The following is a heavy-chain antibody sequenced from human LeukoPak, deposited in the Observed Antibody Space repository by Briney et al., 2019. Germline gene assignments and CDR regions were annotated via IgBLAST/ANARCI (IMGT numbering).Heavy chain of an antibody. Sequence: PGGSLRLSCAASGFRFGDYWMTWARHIPGKGLEWVANIKQDGAEKHYAESVEGRFITSRDNAKNSLFLEMDSLKVEDTAVYYCARVGAWDLQRVFEYWGKGTLVTVSS. CDR1: GFRFGDYW. V-gene: IGHV3-7*01. D-gene: IGHD1-26*01. CDR3: ARVGAWDLQRVFEY. J-gene: IGHJ4*02. CDR2: IKQDGAEK.